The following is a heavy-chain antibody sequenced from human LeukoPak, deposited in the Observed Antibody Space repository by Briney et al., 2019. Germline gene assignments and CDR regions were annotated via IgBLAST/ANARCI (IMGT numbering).Heavy chain of an antibody. J-gene: IGHJ4*02. CDR2: IYTSGST. CDR3: ARHRSSVYSGYDFDY. D-gene: IGHD5-12*01. CDR1: GGSISSYY. V-gene: IGHV4-4*07. Sequence: PSETLSLTCTVSGGSISSYYWSWIRQPAGKGLEWIGRIYTSGSTNYNPSLKSRVTMSVDTSKNQFSLKLSSVTAADTAVYYCARHRSSVYSGYDFDYWSQGTLVTVSS.